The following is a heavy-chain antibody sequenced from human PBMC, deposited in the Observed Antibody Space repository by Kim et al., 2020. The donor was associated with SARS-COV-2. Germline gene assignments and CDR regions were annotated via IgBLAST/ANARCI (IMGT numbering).Heavy chain of an antibody. CDR3: ARDTDRFFDL. Sequence: KYHVDSVTGRFTISRDNAKNSLYLQVNNQRAEDTAVYYCARDTDRFFDLWGRGTLVAVAS. D-gene: IGHD3-9*01. V-gene: IGHV3-7*04. CDR2: K. J-gene: IGHJ2*01.